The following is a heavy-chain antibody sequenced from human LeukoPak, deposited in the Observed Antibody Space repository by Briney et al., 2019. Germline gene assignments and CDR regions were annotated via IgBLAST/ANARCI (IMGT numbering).Heavy chain of an antibody. Sequence: GGSLRLSCAASGFTFSSYAMSWVRQAPGKGLEWVSAISGSGGSTYYADSVKGRFTISRDNSKNTLYLQMNSLRAEDTAVYYCANLGYSYGYHYFDYWGQGTLVTVSS. CDR2: ISGSGGST. J-gene: IGHJ4*02. D-gene: IGHD5-18*01. CDR1: GFTFSSYA. CDR3: ANLGYSYGYHYFDY. V-gene: IGHV3-23*01.